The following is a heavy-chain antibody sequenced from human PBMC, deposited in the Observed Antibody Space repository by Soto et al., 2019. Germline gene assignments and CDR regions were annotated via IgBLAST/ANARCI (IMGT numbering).Heavy chain of an antibody. J-gene: IGHJ6*02. CDR3: ARIPHSNTSYYDHNFGMDV. Sequence: PGESLKISCKGSGYSFPSDWIGWVRQMPGKGLEWMGSIYPADSDTRYSPAFQGQVTISADKSIRTAYLQWSSLKASDTATYYCARIPHSNTSYYDHNFGMDVWGQGTTVTSP. CDR1: GYSFPSDW. D-gene: IGHD3-3*01. V-gene: IGHV5-51*01. CDR2: IYPADSDT.